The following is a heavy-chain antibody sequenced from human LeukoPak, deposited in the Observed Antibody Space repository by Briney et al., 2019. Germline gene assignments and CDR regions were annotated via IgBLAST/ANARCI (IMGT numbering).Heavy chain of an antibody. D-gene: IGHD6-13*01. V-gene: IGHV1-18*01. CDR2: ISAYNGNT. CDR1: GYTFTSYG. J-gene: IGHJ4*02. CDR3: ARAPSPYSSSWYV. Sequence: ASVKVSCKASGYTFTSYGISWVRQAPGQGLEWMGWISAYNGNTNYAQKLRGRVTMTTDTSTSTAHMELRSLRSDDTAVYYCARAPSPYSSSWYVWGQGTLVTVSS.